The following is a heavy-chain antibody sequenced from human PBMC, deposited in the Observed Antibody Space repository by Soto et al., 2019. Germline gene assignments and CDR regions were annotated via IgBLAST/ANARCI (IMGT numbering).Heavy chain of an antibody. D-gene: IGHD2-21*01. J-gene: IGHJ6*02. CDR3: AMSDGPYFYYGIDV. CDR1: GGPFSSQA. CDR2: IIPLLGST. V-gene: IGHV1-69*01. Sequence: QVQVEQSGAEVKKPGSSLKVSCKTSGGPFSSQAFNWVRQARGHGLEWMGGIIPLLGSTTYAQKLQGRVTFTADESTSTVYMELRSLRSEDTATYFCAMSDGPYFYYGIDVWGRGTTVTVSS.